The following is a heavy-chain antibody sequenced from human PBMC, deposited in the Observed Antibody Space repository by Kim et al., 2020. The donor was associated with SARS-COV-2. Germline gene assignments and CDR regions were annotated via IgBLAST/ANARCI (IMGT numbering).Heavy chain of an antibody. D-gene: IGHD5-12*01. CDR3: ARDNSGRGWFDP. J-gene: IGHJ5*02. CDR2: INTGTGNT. V-gene: IGHV1-3*04. CDR1: GYTFTNYA. Sequence: ASVKVSCKASGYTFTNYAMHCVRQAPGQRVEWIGWINTGTGNTKYSQKFQGRVTITRDTSASTAYMEVSSLRSEDTAVYYCARDNSGRGWFDPWGQGTLVTVSS.